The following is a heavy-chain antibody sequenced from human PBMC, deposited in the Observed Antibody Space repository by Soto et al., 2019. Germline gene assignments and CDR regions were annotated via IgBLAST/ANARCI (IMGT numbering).Heavy chain of an antibody. J-gene: IGHJ3*02. CDR1: GGSISSGGYY. Sequence: TLSLTCTVSGGSISSGGYYWSWIRQHPGKGLEWIGYIYYSGSTYYNPPLKSRVTISVDTSKNQFSLKLSSVTAADTAVYYCARDHADSSLHGTFDIWGQGTMVTVSS. CDR2: IYYSGST. D-gene: IGHD3-22*01. CDR3: ARDHADSSLHGTFDI. V-gene: IGHV4-31*03.